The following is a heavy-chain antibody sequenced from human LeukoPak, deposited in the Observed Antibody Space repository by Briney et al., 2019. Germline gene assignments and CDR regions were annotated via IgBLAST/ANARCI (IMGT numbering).Heavy chain of an antibody. Sequence: GGSLRLSCAASGFTFSSYSMNWVRQAPGKGMEWVSYISSSSSTIYYADSVKGRFTISRDNAKNSLYLQMNSLRAEDTAVYYCASWRMDTAMVDADYWGQGTLVTVSS. CDR1: GFTFSSYS. CDR3: ASWRMDTAMVDADY. D-gene: IGHD5-18*01. V-gene: IGHV3-48*01. J-gene: IGHJ4*02. CDR2: ISSSSSTI.